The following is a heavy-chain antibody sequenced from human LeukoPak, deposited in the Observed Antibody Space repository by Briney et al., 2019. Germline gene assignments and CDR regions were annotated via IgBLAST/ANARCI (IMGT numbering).Heavy chain of an antibody. J-gene: IGHJ6*03. Sequence: PGGSLRLSCAASGFTFSSYAMSWVRQAPGKGLDWVSAISGSGGSTYYADSVKGRFTISRDSSKNTLYLQMNSLRAEDTAVYYCAKGGGYEAQYYYYYLDVWGKGTTVTISS. D-gene: IGHD5-12*01. CDR2: ISGSGGST. CDR1: GFTFSSYA. V-gene: IGHV3-23*01. CDR3: AKGGGYEAQYYYYYLDV.